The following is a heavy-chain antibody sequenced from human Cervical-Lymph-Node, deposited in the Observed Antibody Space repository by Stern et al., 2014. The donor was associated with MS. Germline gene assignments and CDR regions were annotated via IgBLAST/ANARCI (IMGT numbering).Heavy chain of an antibody. Sequence: VQLVESGAEVKKPGASVKVSCRASNYTFTSYGISWVRQAPGQGLEWVGWISAHNGNTNFAQKFQARVTLTTDNSTNTVYMELKSLKSDDTAVYYCARGGGVTPFWYLDLWGRGTLVTVSS. V-gene: IGHV1-18*01. CDR2: ISAHNGNT. CDR3: ARGGGVTPFWYLDL. D-gene: IGHD3-16*01. J-gene: IGHJ2*01. CDR1: NYTFTSYG.